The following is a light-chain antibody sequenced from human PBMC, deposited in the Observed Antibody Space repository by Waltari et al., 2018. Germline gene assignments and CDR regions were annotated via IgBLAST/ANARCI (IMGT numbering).Light chain of an antibody. CDR2: WGF. Sequence: DIVMTQSPECLAVSLGGEATSHSKSSQSLLSSSDNQNYLAWSQQKPGKHPKLLIYWGFTRESGVPYLFSGRGSGTEFSLTISNLQAEDVAVYYCHQYYSAPRPFGGGTKVEIK. CDR1: QSLLSSSDNQNY. J-gene: IGKJ4*01. V-gene: IGKV4-1*01. CDR3: HQYYSAPRP.